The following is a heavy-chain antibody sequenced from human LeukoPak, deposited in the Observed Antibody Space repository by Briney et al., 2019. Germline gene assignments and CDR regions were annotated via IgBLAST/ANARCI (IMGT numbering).Heavy chain of an antibody. CDR2: ISPSRDNV. Sequence: GGSLRLSCVGSGFTFSRSGMNWVRQAPGKGLEWVSSISPSRDNVHYADSVKGRFTISRDNAENSLFLHMNVLRAEDTAVYYCARDVERGQLIQGISSNYGMDVWGQGTAVTVSS. CDR3: ARDVERGQLIQGISSNYGMDV. J-gene: IGHJ6*02. D-gene: IGHD6-13*01. V-gene: IGHV3-21*06. CDR1: GFTFSRSG.